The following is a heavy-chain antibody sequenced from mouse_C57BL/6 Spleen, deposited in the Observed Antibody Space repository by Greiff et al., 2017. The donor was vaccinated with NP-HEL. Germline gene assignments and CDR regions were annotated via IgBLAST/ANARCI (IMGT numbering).Heavy chain of an antibody. Sequence: EVQLVESGGGLVKPGGSLKLSCAASGFTFSDYGMHWVRQAPEKGLEWVAYISSGSSTIYYADTVKGRFTISRDNAKNTLFLQMTSLRSEDTAMYYCANHYYRSSYDYFDYWGQGTTLTVSS. J-gene: IGHJ2*01. D-gene: IGHD1-1*01. CDR1: GFTFSDYG. CDR2: ISSGSSTI. CDR3: ANHYYRSSYDYFDY. V-gene: IGHV5-17*01.